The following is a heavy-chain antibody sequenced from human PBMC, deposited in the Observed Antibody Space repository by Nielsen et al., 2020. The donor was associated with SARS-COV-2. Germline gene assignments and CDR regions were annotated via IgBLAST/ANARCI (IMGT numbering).Heavy chain of an antibody. CDR3: ARAPIGYYYYYMDV. CDR2: INQSGST. J-gene: IGHJ6*03. Sequence: SETLSLTCTVYGGSFSGYYYSWIRQPPGKGLEWIGEINQSGSTNYNPSLKSRVTISVDTSKNQFSLKLSSVTAADTAVYYCARAPIGYYYYYMDVWGKGTTVTVSS. V-gene: IGHV4-34*01. CDR1: GGSFSGYY.